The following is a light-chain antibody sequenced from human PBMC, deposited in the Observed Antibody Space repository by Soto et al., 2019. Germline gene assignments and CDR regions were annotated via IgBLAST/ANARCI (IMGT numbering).Light chain of an antibody. CDR3: QQYNNWPPIT. J-gene: IGKJ5*01. CDR1: QSVRSK. Sequence: DIVMTQSPGTLSVSPGERATLSCRASQSVRSKLAWYQQKPGQAPRLLIYDASTRATGIPARCSGSGSGTEFTLTISSLQSEDFAVYYCQQYNNWPPITFGQGTRLEIK. CDR2: DAS. V-gene: IGKV3-15*01.